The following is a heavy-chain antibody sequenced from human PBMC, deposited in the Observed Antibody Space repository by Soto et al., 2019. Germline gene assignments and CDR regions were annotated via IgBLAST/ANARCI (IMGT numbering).Heavy chain of an antibody. D-gene: IGHD5-12*01. CDR3: ARGGGRGYNELDP. J-gene: IGHJ5*02. V-gene: IGHV1-2*02. CDR2: INPNSGGT. CDR1: GYAFTAYY. Sequence: ASVKVSCKASGYAFTAYYMHWVRQAPGQGLEWMGWINPNSGGTYHAQNFQGRVTMTRDTSTTTAYMELASLRSDDTAVYYCARGGGRGYNELDPWGHGTLVTVSS.